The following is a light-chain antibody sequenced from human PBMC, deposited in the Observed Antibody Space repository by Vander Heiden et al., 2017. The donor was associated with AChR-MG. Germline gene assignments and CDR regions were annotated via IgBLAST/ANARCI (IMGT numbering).Light chain of an antibody. J-gene: IGLJ2*01. V-gene: IGLV1-51*01. CDR1: RATMGNNY. Sequence: QSVLTQPPSVSAAPGQQVTISCSGIRATMGNNYVSWSQQLPETAPKLLIYDHNKRPSGIPDRFSGSKSGTSATLGITRLQTEDEADYYCGTWDSSLSAVVFGGGTKLTVL. CDR3: GTWDSSLSAVV. CDR2: DHN.